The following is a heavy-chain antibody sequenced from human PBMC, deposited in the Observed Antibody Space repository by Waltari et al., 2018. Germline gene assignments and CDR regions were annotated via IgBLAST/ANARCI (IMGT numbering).Heavy chain of an antibody. V-gene: IGHV1-69*15. Sequence: QVQLVQSGAEVKKPGSSVKVSCKASGGTFSSYAISWVRQAPGPGLEWMGRIIPIFGTANYAQRFQGRVTITADESTSTAYMELSSLRSEDTAVYYCARELGDGYNLYYFDYWGQGTLVTVSS. CDR2: IIPIFGTA. CDR1: GGTFSSYA. J-gene: IGHJ4*02. CDR3: ARELGDGYNLYYFDY. D-gene: IGHD5-12*01.